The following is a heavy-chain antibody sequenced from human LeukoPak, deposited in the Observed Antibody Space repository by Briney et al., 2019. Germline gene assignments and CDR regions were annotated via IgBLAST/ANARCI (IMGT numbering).Heavy chain of an antibody. V-gene: IGHV4-30-2*01. CDR1: GGSISSGGYS. Sequence: DPSQTLSLTCAVSGGSISSGGYSWSWIRQPPGKGLEWIGYIYHSGSTYYNPALKSRVTISVDRSKNQFSLKLSSVNAADTAVYYCARVSFDATPDYWGQGTLVTVSS. J-gene: IGHJ4*02. CDR2: IYHSGST. D-gene: IGHD2/OR15-2a*01. CDR3: ARVSFDATPDY.